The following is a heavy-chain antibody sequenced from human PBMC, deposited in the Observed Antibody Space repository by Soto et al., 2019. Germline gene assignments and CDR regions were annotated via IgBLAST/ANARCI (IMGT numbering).Heavy chain of an antibody. J-gene: IGHJ4*02. V-gene: IGHV1-18*01. CDR3: ARDAAVGLFDY. CDR2: ISAYNGNT. CDR1: GYTFTSYA. Sequence: ASVKGSCKASGYTFTSYAMHWVRQAHGQRLEWMGWISAYNGNTNYAQKLQGRVTMTTDTSTSTAYMELRSLRSDDTAVYYCARDAAVGLFDYWGQGTLVTVSS. D-gene: IGHD1-26*01.